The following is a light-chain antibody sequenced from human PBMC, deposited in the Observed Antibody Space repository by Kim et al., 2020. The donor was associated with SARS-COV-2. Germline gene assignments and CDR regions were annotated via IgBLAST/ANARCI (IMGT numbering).Light chain of an antibody. CDR3: QQYSSQWT. V-gene: IGKV1-5*03. J-gene: IGKJ1*01. Sequence: SASVGDRVTMTCRASQNINIGLAWYQTIPGKAPKLLIHKASSLESGVPLRFSGSGSGTEFTLTISSLQSDDFATYYCQQYSSQWTFGQGTKVDIK. CDR2: KAS. CDR1: QNINIG.